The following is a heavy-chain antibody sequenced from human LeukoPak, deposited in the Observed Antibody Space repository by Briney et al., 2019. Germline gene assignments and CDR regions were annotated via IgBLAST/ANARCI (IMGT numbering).Heavy chain of an antibody. CDR2: IDPNSGDT. J-gene: IGHJ4*02. CDR1: GYTFTSYG. D-gene: IGHD2-2*01. Sequence: ASVKVSCKASGYTFTSYGISWVRQAPGQGLEWMGCIDPNSGDTTYVQRFQGRVTMIRDTSIDTAYMELSRLESDDTAVYYCARVEGLSTSPRTLRYWGQGTLVSVSS. CDR3: ARVEGLSTSPRTLRY. V-gene: IGHV1-2*02.